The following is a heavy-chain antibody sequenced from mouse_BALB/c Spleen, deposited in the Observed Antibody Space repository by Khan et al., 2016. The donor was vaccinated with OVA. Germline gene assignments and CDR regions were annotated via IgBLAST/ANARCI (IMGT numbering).Heavy chain of an antibody. CDR3: GRSGDDYFAY. J-gene: IGHJ3*01. V-gene: IGHV1-80*01. Sequence: QVQLKESGAELVRPGSSVKISCKASGYVFSSYWMNWVKQRPGQGLEWIGQIYPGDGDTNYNGKFKDKATLTADKSSNTAYMQLSSLTSEDSAVYFCGRSGDDYFAYWGQGTLVTVSA. CDR2: IYPGDGDT. CDR1: GYVFSSYW. D-gene: IGHD2-13*01.